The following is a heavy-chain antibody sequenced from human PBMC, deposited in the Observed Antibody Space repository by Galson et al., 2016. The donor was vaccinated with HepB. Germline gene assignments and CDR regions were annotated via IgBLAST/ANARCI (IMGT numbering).Heavy chain of an antibody. CDR2: VSYDGKNK. J-gene: IGHJ4*02. Sequence: SLRLSCAASGFTFSDYGMHWVRQAPGKGPEWVAVVSYDGKNKYYSDSVKGRFTISRDNSKSTLYLQMNSLRGEDTAVYYCAKDERSSWGWLKTPLFDYGGQVTQVTVAS. CDR3: AKDERSSWGWLKTPLFDY. CDR1: GFTFSDYG. D-gene: IGHD5-24*01. V-gene: IGHV3-30*18.